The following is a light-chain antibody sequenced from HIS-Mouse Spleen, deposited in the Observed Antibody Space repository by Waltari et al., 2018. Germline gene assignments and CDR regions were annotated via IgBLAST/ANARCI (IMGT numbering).Light chain of an antibody. Sequence: DIQMTQSPSSLSASVGDRVTITCQASQDIRNYLNLYKQKPRKAPKLLIYDASNLETGVPSRFSGSGSGTDFTFTISSLQPEDIATYYCQQYDNLPPVITFGQGTRLEIK. V-gene: IGKV1-33*01. CDR1: QDIRNY. CDR3: QQYDNLPPVIT. J-gene: IGKJ5*01. CDR2: DAS.